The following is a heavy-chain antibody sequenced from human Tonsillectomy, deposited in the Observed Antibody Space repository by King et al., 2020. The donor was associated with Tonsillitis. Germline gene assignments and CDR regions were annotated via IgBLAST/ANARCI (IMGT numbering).Heavy chain of an antibody. V-gene: IGHV7-4-1*02. CDR1: EYTFTNYA. CDR3: AREGGQQLVFGVIFHGMDV. CDR2: INSNTGNP. D-gene: IGHD6-13*01. J-gene: IGHJ6*02. Sequence: VQLVQSGSELKEPGASVKVSCKASEYTFTNYAITWVRQAPGQGLEWMGWINSNTGNPTYAQGFRGRFVFSLDTSVSTAYLQISSLKAEDTAVYYCAREGGQQLVFGVIFHGMDVWGQGTTVTVSS.